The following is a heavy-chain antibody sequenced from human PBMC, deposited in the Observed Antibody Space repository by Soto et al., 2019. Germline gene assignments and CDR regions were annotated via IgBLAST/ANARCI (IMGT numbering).Heavy chain of an antibody. D-gene: IGHD3-10*01. V-gene: IGHV1-46*01. Sequence: ASVKVSCKASGYTFTSYYMHWVRQAPGQGLEWMGIINPIVGTASYAQKFQGRVTITADESTSTAYMELSSLRSEDTAVYYCARGTKGRGSNKYYYYGMDVWGQGTTVTVSS. CDR2: INPIVGTA. J-gene: IGHJ6*02. CDR1: GYTFTSYY. CDR3: ARGTKGRGSNKYYYYGMDV.